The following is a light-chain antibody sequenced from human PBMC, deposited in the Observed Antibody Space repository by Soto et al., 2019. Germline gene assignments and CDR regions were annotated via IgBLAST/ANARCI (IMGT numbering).Light chain of an antibody. J-gene: IGLJ3*02. V-gene: IGLV2-23*01. CDR3: CSYAGSSTWV. CDR2: EGS. CDR1: SSDVGSYNI. Sequence: QSALTQPASVSGSPGQSNTISCTGTSSDVGSYNIVSWYQQHPGKAPKLMIYEGSKRPSGVSHRFSGSKSGNTASLTISGLQAEDEADYYCCSYAGSSTWVFGGGTKLTVL.